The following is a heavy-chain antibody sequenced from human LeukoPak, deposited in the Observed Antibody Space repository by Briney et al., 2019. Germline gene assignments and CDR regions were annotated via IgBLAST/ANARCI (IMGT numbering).Heavy chain of an antibody. Sequence: PGGSLRLSCAASGFTFSSYSMNWVRQAPGKGLEWVSSISSSSSYIYYADSAKGRFTISRDNAKNSLYLQMNSLRAEDTAVYYCARGVQYCSSTSCYLAHDAFDIWGQGTMVTVSS. CDR1: GFTFSSYS. J-gene: IGHJ3*02. CDR2: ISSSSSYI. CDR3: ARGVQYCSSTSCYLAHDAFDI. D-gene: IGHD2-2*01. V-gene: IGHV3-21*01.